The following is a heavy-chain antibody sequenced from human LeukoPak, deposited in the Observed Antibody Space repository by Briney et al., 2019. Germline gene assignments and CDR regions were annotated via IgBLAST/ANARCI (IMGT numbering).Heavy chain of an antibody. J-gene: IGHJ6*03. D-gene: IGHD3-3*01. CDR3: GTKAMDV. V-gene: IGHV3-7*01. CDR1: GFTFSSYW. Sequence: GSLRLSCVVSGFTFSSYWMAWVRQAPGKGLEWAANIKGDGREERYVDSVKGRFTISRDNTKNSLYLQMNGLRADDTAVYYCGTKAMDVWGKGTTVTVSS. CDR2: IKGDGREE.